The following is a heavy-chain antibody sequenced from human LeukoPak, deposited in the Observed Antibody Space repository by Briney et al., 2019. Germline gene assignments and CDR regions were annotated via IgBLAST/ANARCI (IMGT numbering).Heavy chain of an antibody. Sequence: PGGSLRLSCAASGFTFSTYSMNWVRQAPGKGLEWLSYISSGSSNIYYADSVKGRFTISRDNAKNSLYLQMNSLRAEDTAVYYCARMWLVRGYYYYGMDVWGQGTTVTVSS. CDR2: ISSGSSNI. V-gene: IGHV3-48*01. CDR1: GFTFSTYS. D-gene: IGHD6-19*01. CDR3: ARMWLVRGYYYYGMDV. J-gene: IGHJ6*02.